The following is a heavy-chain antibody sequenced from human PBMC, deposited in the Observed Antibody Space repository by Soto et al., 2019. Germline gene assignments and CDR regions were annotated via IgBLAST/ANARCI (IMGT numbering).Heavy chain of an antibody. V-gene: IGHV3-23*01. CDR3: ACCSGGSGQKNY. Sequence: EVQLLESGGGLVQPGGSLRLSCAASGFSFTTYAMSWVRQAPGKGLEWVSGISGSGSSTNYADSVKGRFTISRDDSRKTLYLQMNSLRAEDTAVYYCACCSGGSGQKNYWGQGTLVTVSS. CDR1: GFSFTTYA. J-gene: IGHJ4*02. D-gene: IGHD2-15*01. CDR2: ISGSGSST.